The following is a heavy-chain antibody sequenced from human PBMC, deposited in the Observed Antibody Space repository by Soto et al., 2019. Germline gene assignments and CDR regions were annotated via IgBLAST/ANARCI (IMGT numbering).Heavy chain of an antibody. CDR1: GGSISSSSYY. D-gene: IGHD3-22*01. V-gene: IGHV4-39*02. Sequence: QLQLQESGPGLVKPSETLSLTCTVSGGSISSSSYYWGWIRQPPGKGLEWIGSIYYSGSTYYNPSLKRRVTISVDTSKNQFSLKLSSVTAADTAVYYCARDDPTTYYYDSSGAWFDPWGQGTLVTVSS. J-gene: IGHJ5*02. CDR3: ARDDPTTYYYDSSGAWFDP. CDR2: IYYSGST.